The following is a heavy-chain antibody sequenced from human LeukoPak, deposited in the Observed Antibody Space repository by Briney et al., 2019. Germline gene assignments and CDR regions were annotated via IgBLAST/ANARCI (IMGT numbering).Heavy chain of an antibody. CDR2: ISDSGSRT. CDR3: AKVMGSGSFPPYYFDS. Sequence: PGGSLRLSCAASGFTFSTYAMSWVRQAPGKGLEWVSSISDSGSRTYYTDSVKGRFTVSRDNSKSTLYVQMNSLRAEDTAVYYCAKVMGSGSFPPYYFDSWGQGTLVTVSS. J-gene: IGHJ4*02. CDR1: GFTFSTYA. V-gene: IGHV3-23*01. D-gene: IGHD3-10*01.